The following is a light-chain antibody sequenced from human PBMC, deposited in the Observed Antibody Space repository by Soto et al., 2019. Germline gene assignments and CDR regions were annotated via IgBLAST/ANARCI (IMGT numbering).Light chain of an antibody. CDR2: DAS. J-gene: IGKJ1*01. CDR3: QQYNNWPPWT. Sequence: ILTTQSPATLSVSPGERATLSCRASQSVSNNLAWYQQKPGQAPRLLIYDASTRATGIPARFSGSGSGTEFTLTITGLRSEDFAVYYCQQYNNWPPWTFGQGTKVEIK. CDR1: QSVSNN. V-gene: IGKV3-15*01.